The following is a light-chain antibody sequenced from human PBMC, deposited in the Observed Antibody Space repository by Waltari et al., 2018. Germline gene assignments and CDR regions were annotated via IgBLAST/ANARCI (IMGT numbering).Light chain of an antibody. CDR2: DVS. CDR1: SSDVGVYNS. V-gene: IGLV2-23*02. Sequence: QSALTQPASVSGSPGQSITIPCTGTSSDVGVYNSVSWYQQYPGIAPKLMIYDVSKRPSGVSNRFSGSKSGNTASLTISGLQAEDEADYYCCSYAGSFTHVLFGGGTKLTVL. J-gene: IGLJ2*01. CDR3: CSYAGSFTHVL.